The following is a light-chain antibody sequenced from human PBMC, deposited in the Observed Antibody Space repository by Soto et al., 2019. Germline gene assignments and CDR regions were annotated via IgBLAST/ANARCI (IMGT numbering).Light chain of an antibody. CDR2: VVS. J-gene: IGLJ2*01. Sequence: QSALTQPPSVSGSPGQSVTISCTGTSSDVGSYNRVSWYQQPPGTAPKLMIYVVSNRPSGVPDRFSGSKSGNTASLTISGLQAEDEADYYCSSFTSTRTLVFGGGTKLTVL. CDR3: SSFTSTRTLV. V-gene: IGLV2-18*02. CDR1: SSDVGSYNR.